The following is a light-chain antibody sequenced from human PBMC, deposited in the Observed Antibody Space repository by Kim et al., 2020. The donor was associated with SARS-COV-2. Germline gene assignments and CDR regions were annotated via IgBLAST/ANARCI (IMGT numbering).Light chain of an antibody. CDR3: QSYDSSLSGYV. Sequence: QKVTVSETGSSASSVGGYDVDWYQQLPGTAPNLLFYGNSNRPSGVPDRFSGSKSGTSASLAITGLQAEDEADYYCQSYDSSLSGYVFGTGTKVTVL. CDR2: GNS. J-gene: IGLJ1*01. CDR1: SASSVGGYD. V-gene: IGLV1-40*01.